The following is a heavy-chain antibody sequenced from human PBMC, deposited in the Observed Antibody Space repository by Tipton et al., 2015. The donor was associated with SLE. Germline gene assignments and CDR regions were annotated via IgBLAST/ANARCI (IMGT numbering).Heavy chain of an antibody. CDR3: ARHVPSSSPPLSGYMDV. Sequence: TLSLTCTVSGGSISSSSHYWGWIRQPPGKGLEWIGSIYYSGSTSYKPSLKSRVTISVDTSKNQFSLKLSSVTAADTAVYYCARHVPSSSPPLSGYMDVWGKGTTVTVSS. CDR1: GGSISSSSHY. V-gene: IGHV4-39*01. CDR2: IYYSGST. D-gene: IGHD6-13*01. J-gene: IGHJ6*03.